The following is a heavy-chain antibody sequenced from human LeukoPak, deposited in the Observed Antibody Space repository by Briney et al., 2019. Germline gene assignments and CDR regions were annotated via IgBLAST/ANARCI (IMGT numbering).Heavy chain of an antibody. V-gene: IGHV4-34*01. Sequence: PSNILSLTAAVYGGAASGYYWSRVRQPPGKGLEWIGEINHSGSTNYNPSLKSRVTISVDTSKNQFSLKLTSVTAADTAVYYCASRYVSSEVVIIPTAKNSWFDPWGQGTLVTASS. CDR1: GGAASGYY. D-gene: IGHD3-3*01. CDR2: INHSGST. J-gene: IGHJ5*02. CDR3: ASRYVSSEVVIIPTAKNSWFDP.